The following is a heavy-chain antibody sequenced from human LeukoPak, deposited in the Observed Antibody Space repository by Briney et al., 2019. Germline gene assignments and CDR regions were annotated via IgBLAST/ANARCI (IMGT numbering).Heavy chain of an antibody. Sequence: GSLRLSCAASGFTFSNYWMSWIRQPPGKGLEWIGEINHSGSTNYNPSLKSRVTISVDTSKNQFSLKLSSVTAADTAVYYCARVVGATTGFDYWGQGTLVTVSS. J-gene: IGHJ4*02. V-gene: IGHV4-34*01. D-gene: IGHD1-26*01. CDR2: INHSGST. CDR3: ARVVGATTGFDY. CDR1: GFTFSNYW.